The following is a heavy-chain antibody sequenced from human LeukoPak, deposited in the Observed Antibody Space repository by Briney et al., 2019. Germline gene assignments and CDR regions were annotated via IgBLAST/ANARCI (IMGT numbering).Heavy chain of an antibody. CDR3: ARDRGYSYGWSGFDY. V-gene: IGHV1-2*04. D-gene: IGHD5-18*01. CDR1: GYTFTGYY. Sequence: ASVKVSCKASGYTFTGYYMHWVRQAPGQGLEWMGWINPNSGGTNYAQKFQGWVTMTWDTSISTAYMELSRLRSDDTAVYYCARDRGYSYGWSGFDYWGQGTLVTVSS. CDR2: INPNSGGT. J-gene: IGHJ4*02.